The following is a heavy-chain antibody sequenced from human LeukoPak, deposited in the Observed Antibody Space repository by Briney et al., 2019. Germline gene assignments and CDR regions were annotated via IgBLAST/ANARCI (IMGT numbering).Heavy chain of an antibody. D-gene: IGHD1-26*01. V-gene: IGHV1-18*01. CDR1: GYTFTSYG. J-gene: IGHJ6*03. CDR2: ISGSSGNT. CDR3: ARGTVSGSDYFYMDV. Sequence: ASVKVSCKTSGYTFTSYGINWVRQAPGQGLEWMGWISGSSGNTKYAQNIQGRVTLTTDTSTRTAYLELRSLRSDDTAVYYCARGTVSGSDYFYMDVWGKGTTATVSS.